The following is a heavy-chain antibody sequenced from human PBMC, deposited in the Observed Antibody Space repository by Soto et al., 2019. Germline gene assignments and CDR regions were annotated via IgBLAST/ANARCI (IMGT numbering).Heavy chain of an antibody. V-gene: IGHV5-51*01. CDR1: GYSFTSYW. CDR2: IFPGDSGT. J-gene: IGHJ6*02. CDR3: VSDTARTYYYYAMDV. D-gene: IGHD5-18*01. Sequence: GESLKISCKGSGYSFTSYWIGWVRQMPGKGLEWMGVIFPGDSGTRYSPSFQGHVTISVAKSISTAYLQWSSLKASDTAMYYCVSDTARTYYYYAMDVWGQGTTVTVSS.